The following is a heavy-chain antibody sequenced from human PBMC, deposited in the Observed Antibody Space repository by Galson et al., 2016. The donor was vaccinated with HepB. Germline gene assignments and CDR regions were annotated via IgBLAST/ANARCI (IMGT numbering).Heavy chain of an antibody. CDR1: GLTFSGFA. J-gene: IGHJ4*02. CDR2: ISDSGDRT. V-gene: IGHV3-23*01. D-gene: IGHD2-15*01. Sequence: SLRLSCAASGLTFSGFAMTWVRQAPGKGLEWVSVISDSGDRTYYADSVKGRLTISRDNSKRTLYLQMDSLRAEDTAIYYCAKAGYCSYVTSPLEYWGQGTLVTVSS. CDR3: AKAGYCSYVTSPLEY.